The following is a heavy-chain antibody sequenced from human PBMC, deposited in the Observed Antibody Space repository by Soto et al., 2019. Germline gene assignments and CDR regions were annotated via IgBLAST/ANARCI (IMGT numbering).Heavy chain of an antibody. CDR3: ARFGGSQYYGMEV. J-gene: IGHJ6*02. D-gene: IGHD1-26*01. Sequence: GGSLRLSCAASGFTFSDYYMSWIRQAPGKGLEWVSYISSSSSYTNYADSVKGRFTISRDNAKNSLYLQMNSLRAEDTAVYYCARFGGSQYYGMEVWGQGTTVTVSS. CDR1: GFTFSDYY. CDR2: ISSSSSYT. V-gene: IGHV3-11*06.